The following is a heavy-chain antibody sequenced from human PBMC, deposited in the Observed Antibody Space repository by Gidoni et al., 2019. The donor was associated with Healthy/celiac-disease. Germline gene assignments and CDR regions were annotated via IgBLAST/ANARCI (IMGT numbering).Heavy chain of an antibody. Sequence: QVQLVQSGAEVKKPGASVKVSCKPSGYTLTSYYMHWVRQAPGQGLEWMGIINPMGGSTSYAKKFQDRVTMTRDTSTSTVYMELSSLRSEDTAVYYCARDIGTSGYYFDYWGQGTLVTVSS. CDR1: GYTLTSYY. CDR2: INPMGGST. J-gene: IGHJ4*02. CDR3: ARDIGTSGYYFDY. V-gene: IGHV1-46*01. D-gene: IGHD3-22*01.